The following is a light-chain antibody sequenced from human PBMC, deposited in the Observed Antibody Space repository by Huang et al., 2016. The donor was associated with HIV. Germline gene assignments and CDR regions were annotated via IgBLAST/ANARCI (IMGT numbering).Light chain of an antibody. V-gene: IGKV1-12*01. CDR2: ATS. J-gene: IGKJ4*01. CDR3: QQATRIPLT. Sequence: DIQMTQSPSSVSASVGDRVTITCRASQDISNWLAWYQQKPGIAPKLLIYATSTLQSGVPLRFSGSGSGTDFTLTISSLQAEDFVTYFCQQATRIPLTFGGGTKVEMK. CDR1: QDISNW.